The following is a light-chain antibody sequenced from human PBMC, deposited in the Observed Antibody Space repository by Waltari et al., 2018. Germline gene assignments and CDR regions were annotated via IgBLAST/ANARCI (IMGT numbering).Light chain of an antibody. CDR1: SSDVGDFKY. V-gene: IGLV2-11*01. Sequence: QSALTQPRSVSGSPGRAVTISCTRTSSDVGDFKYVSWYQQHPGRAPKLMIYDVSKGPSGVPDRFSGSKSDNTASLTIAGLQAEHEADYYGCSYAANHSNVFGGGTKLTAL. CDR2: DVS. J-gene: IGLJ3*02. CDR3: CSYAANHSNV.